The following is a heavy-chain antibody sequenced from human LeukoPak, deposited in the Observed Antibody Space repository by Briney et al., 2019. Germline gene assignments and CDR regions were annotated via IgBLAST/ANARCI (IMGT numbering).Heavy chain of an antibody. CDR3: ARKSGIFGVVIIDY. CDR1: GGTFSNYA. Sequence: ASVKVSCKASGGTFSNYAISWVRQAPGQGLEWMGGIISLYGTAKYTQKFQDRVSITTDESTSTAYMELSSLRSEDTAVYYCARKSGIFGVVIIDYWGQGTLVTVSS. CDR2: IISLYGTA. J-gene: IGHJ4*02. D-gene: IGHD3-3*02. V-gene: IGHV1-69*05.